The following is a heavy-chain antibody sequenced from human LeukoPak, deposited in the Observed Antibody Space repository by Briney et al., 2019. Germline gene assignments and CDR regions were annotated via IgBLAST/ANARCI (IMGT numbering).Heavy chain of an antibody. V-gene: IGHV4-39*01. D-gene: IGHD1-26*01. Sequence: NPSETMSLTCTVSGGSISNSNYYWGWIRQPPVKGLEWIGRIYYSGSTYYNPTLKSRVTLSVDTSKNQFSLKLSCVTAADTAVYFCARLARVGATTGNLDYWGQRTLVTVSS. J-gene: IGHJ4*02. CDR3: ARLARVGATTGNLDY. CDR2: IYYSGST. CDR1: GGSISNSNYY.